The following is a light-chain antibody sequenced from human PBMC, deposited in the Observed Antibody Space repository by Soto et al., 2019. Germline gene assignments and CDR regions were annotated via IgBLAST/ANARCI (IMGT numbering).Light chain of an antibody. Sequence: QSVLTQPPSVSGAPGQRVTISCSGSSSNIGAGYDVHWYQQLPGKAPKLLIYANNNRPSGVPDRLSGSKSVTSASLTISGLQAEDEASYFCCAYVGARSYVFGPGTKLTVL. CDR3: CAYVGARSYV. J-gene: IGLJ1*01. CDR1: SSNIGAGYD. CDR2: ANN. V-gene: IGLV1-40*01.